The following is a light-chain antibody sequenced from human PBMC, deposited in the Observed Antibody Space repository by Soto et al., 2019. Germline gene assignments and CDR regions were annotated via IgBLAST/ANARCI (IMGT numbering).Light chain of an antibody. J-gene: IGLJ1*01. CDR2: DVS. CDR3: NSYTSSSRPNDV. CDR1: SSDVGGYNF. V-gene: IGLV2-14*01. Sequence: QSALTQPASVSGSPGQSITISCTGTSSDVGGYNFVSWYQQYPGKAPKLIIFDVSNRPSGVSDRFSGSKSGDTASLTISGLHTEDEADYYCNSYTSSSRPNDVFGTGTKVTVL.